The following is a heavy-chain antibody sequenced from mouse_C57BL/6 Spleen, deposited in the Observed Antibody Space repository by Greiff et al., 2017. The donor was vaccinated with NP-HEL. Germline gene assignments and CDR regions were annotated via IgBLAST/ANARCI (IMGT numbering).Heavy chain of an antibody. Sequence: VQLQQSGAELVRPGTSVKMSCKASGYTFTNYWIGWAKQRPGHGLEWIGDIYPGGGYTNYNEKFKGKATLTADKSSSTAYMQFSSLTSEDSAIYYCAREGGLYAMDYWGQGTSVTVSS. J-gene: IGHJ4*01. V-gene: IGHV1-63*01. CDR2: IYPGGGYT. CDR1: GYTFTNYW. CDR3: AREGGLYAMDY.